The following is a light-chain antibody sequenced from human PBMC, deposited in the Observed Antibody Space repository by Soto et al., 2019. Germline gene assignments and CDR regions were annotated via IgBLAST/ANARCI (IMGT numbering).Light chain of an antibody. CDR1: SSDVGNYNY. CDR3: SSYTSSTTLYV. CDR2: DVS. J-gene: IGLJ1*01. V-gene: IGLV2-14*03. Sequence: QSFLTQPASVSGSPGQSITISCTGASSDVGNYNYVSWYQQLPGKAPKLIIYDVSNRPSGVSDRFSGSKSGNTASLTISGLQAEDEADYYCSSYTSSTTLYVFGTGTKVTVL.